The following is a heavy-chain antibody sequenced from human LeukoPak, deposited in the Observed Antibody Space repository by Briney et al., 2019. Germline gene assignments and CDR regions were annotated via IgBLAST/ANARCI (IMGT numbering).Heavy chain of an antibody. J-gene: IGHJ3*02. CDR1: GGSISSSSYY. CDR2: IYYSGST. D-gene: IGHD2/OR15-2a*01. V-gene: IGHV4-39*01. Sequence: SETLSLTCTVSGGSISSSSYYWGWIRQPPGTGLEWIGSIYYSGSTYCNPSLKGRVTISVDTSKNQFSLKLSSVTAADTAVYYCARPSTANAFDIWGQGTMVAVSS. CDR3: ARPSTANAFDI.